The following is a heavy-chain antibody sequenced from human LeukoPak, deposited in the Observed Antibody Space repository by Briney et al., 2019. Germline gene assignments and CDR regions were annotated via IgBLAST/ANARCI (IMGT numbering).Heavy chain of an antibody. CDR1: GFTFSSYA. J-gene: IGHJ4*02. V-gene: IGHV3-23*01. Sequence: HPGGSLRLSCAASGFTFSSYAMSWVRQAPGKGLEWVSAIRGSGGNTYYADSVKGRFTISRDNSKNTLYLQMNSLRAEDTAVYYCAKLRYLREIDYGGQGTLVTVSS. CDR2: IRGSGGNT. D-gene: IGHD3-9*01. CDR3: AKLRYLREIDY.